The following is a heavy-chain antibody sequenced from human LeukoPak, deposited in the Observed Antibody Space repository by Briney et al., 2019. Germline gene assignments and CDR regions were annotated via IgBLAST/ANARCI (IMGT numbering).Heavy chain of an antibody. J-gene: IGHJ4*02. CDR1: GFTFSSYA. CDR2: ISGSGGST. V-gene: IGHV3-23*01. CDR3: AKAGIAAAASQSFDY. Sequence: PGRSLRLSCAASGFTFSSYAMSWVRQAPGKGLEWVSAISGSGGSTYYADSVKGRFTISRDNSKNTLYLQMNSLRAEDTAVYYCAKAGIAAAASQSFDYWGQGTLVTVSS. D-gene: IGHD6-13*01.